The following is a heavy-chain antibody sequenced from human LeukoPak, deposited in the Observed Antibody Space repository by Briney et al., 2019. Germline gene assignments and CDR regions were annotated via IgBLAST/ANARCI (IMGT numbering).Heavy chain of an antibody. Sequence: SETLSLTCTVSGGSISSYYWSWIRQPAGKGLEWIGRIYTSGSTNYNPSLKSRVTMSVDTSKNQFSLKLSSVTAADTAVYYCARDRGSYAPHDAFDIWGQGTMVTVSS. CDR1: GGSISSYY. V-gene: IGHV4-4*07. CDR2: IYTSGST. D-gene: IGHD1-26*01. CDR3: ARDRGSYAPHDAFDI. J-gene: IGHJ3*02.